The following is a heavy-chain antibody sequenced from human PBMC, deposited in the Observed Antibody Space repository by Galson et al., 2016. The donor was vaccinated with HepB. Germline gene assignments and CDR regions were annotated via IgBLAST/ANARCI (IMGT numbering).Heavy chain of an antibody. D-gene: IGHD7-27*01. CDR2: INEDGSEK. CDR3: VKVGHYWGDFDY. V-gene: IGHV3-7*01. Sequence: SLRLSCAASGFTTSSYWMTWVRQAPGKGLEWVANINEDGSEKNYVDSVKGRFFISRDNAKKTLYLQMNSLRPEDTAIYYCVKVGHYWGDFDYWGQGILVTVSS. J-gene: IGHJ4*02. CDR1: GFTTSSYW.